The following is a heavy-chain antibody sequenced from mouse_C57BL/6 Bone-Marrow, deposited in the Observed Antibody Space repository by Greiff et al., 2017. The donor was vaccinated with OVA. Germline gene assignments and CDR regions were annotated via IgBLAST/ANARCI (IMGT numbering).Heavy chain of an antibody. CDR3: ARGGRSNYGFAY. D-gene: IGHD2-5*01. CDR1: GYTFTDYY. J-gene: IGHJ3*01. CDR2: FYPGSGNT. Sequence: QVQLEQSGAELVRPGASVKLSCKASGYTFTDYYINWVKPRPGQGLEWIARFYPGSGNTYYNEKFKGKATLTAEKSSSTAYMQLSSLTSEDSAVYFCARGGRSNYGFAYWGQGTLVTVSA. V-gene: IGHV1-76*01.